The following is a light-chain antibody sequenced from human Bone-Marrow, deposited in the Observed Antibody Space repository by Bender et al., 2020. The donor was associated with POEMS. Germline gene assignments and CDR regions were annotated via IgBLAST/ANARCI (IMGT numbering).Light chain of an antibody. V-gene: IGLV3-1*01. Sequence: SYGLTQPPSVSVSPGHTANITCSGDQLGDQYASWYQLKPGQSPVLVIYEDNKRPSGIPERFSGSNSGNTATLTISGTQAMDEANYYCQACDSSTAWVFGGGTKLTVL. J-gene: IGLJ2*01. CDR3: QACDSSTAWV. CDR2: EDN. CDR1: QLGDQY.